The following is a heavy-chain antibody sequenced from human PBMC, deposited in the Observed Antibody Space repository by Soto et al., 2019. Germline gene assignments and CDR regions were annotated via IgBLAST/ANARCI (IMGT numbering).Heavy chain of an antibody. D-gene: IGHD3-10*01. J-gene: IGHJ4*02. V-gene: IGHV1-69*01. CDR1: GGTFSSYA. CDR2: IIPIFGTA. Sequence: QVQLVQSGAEVKKPGSSVKVSCKASGGTFSSYAISWVRQAPGXXXXXMGGIIPIFGTANYAQKFQGRVTITADEXXSTXXXXXXXXXXXXXXXXXXXXXXXXXSEFHPLDYWGQGTLVTVSS. CDR3: XXXXXXXSEFHPLDY.